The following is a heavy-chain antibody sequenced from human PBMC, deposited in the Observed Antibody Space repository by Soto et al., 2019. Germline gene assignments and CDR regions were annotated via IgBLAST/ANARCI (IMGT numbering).Heavy chain of an antibody. J-gene: IGHJ1*01. CDR3: ARDHALVVDPYFQH. V-gene: IGHV3-48*01. D-gene: IGHD2-15*01. CDR1: GFTFSSYS. CDR2: ISSSSSTI. Sequence: EVQLVESGGGLVQPGGSLRLSCAASGFTFSSYSMNWVRQAPGKGLEWVSYISSSSSTIYYADSVKGRFTISRDNAKNAPYLQMNGLRAEDTAVYYCARDHALVVDPYFQHWGQGTLVTVSS.